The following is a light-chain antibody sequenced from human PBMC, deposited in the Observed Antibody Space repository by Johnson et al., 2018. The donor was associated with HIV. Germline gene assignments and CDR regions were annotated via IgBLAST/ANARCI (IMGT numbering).Light chain of an antibody. CDR2: ENN. J-gene: IGLJ1*01. CDR3: GTWDSSMSSFYA. V-gene: IGLV1-51*02. CDR1: SSNIGNNY. Sequence: QSVLTQPPSVSAAPGQKVTISCSGSSSNIGNNYVSWYQQLPGTATKLLIYENNKRPSGIPDRFSGSKSGTSATLGITGLQTGDEADYYCGTWDSSMSSFYAFGTGTKVTVL.